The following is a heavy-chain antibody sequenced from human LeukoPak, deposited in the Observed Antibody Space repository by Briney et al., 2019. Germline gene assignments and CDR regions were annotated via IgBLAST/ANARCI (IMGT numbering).Heavy chain of an antibody. CDR3: ARDQGGYQPAFDI. V-gene: IGHV1-18*01. D-gene: IGHD3-16*01. Sequence: GASVTVSFTASVYTFTIYGISWVRQAPGQGGGWMGWISAYNGNTNYAQKLQGRVTMTTDTSTSTAYMELRSLRSDATAVYYCARDQGGYQPAFDIWGQGTMVTVSS. J-gene: IGHJ3*02. CDR1: VYTFTIYG. CDR2: ISAYNGNT.